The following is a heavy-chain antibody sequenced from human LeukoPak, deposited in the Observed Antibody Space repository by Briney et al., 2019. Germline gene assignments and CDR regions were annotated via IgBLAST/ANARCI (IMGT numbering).Heavy chain of an antibody. CDR1: GFSFSSYA. Sequence: GGSLRLSCAASGFSFSSYAISWVRQAPGKGLEWVSGISGSGDSTYYADSVKGRFTISRDNSKNTLYLQMNSLRAEDTALYYCAKGGQGFDYWGQGTLVTVSS. V-gene: IGHV3-23*01. CDR3: AKGGQGFDY. J-gene: IGHJ4*02. CDR2: ISGSGDST.